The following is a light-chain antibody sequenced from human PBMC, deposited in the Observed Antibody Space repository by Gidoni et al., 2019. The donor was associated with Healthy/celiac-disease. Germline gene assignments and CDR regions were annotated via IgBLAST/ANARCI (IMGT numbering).Light chain of an antibody. V-gene: IGKV1-39*01. CDR1: QSISSY. J-gene: IGKJ1*01. CDR2: AAS. CDR3: QQSYSSPWT. Sequence: IQMTQSPSSLSASAGDRVTITCRESQSISSYLNWYQQKPGKAPKLLIYAASSLQSGVPSRFSGSGSGTDFTLTISSLQPEDFATYYCQQSYSSPWTFGQGTKVEIK.